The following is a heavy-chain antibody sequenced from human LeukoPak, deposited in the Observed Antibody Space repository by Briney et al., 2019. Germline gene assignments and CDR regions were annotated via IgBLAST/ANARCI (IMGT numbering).Heavy chain of an antibody. V-gene: IGHV3-21*01. Sequence: GGSLRLSCAASGFTFSSYSMNWVRQAPGKGLEWVSSISSSSSYIYYADSVKGRFTISRDNAKNSLYLQMNSLRAEDTAVYYCARVVADSSGWYHFDYWGQGTLVTVSS. D-gene: IGHD6-19*01. CDR3: ARVVADSSGWYHFDY. CDR1: GFTFSSYS. CDR2: ISSSSSYI. J-gene: IGHJ4*02.